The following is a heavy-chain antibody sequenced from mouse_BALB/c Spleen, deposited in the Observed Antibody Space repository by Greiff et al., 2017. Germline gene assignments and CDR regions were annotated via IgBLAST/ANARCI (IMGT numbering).Heavy chain of an antibody. Sequence: GQLQQSGAELVKPGASVKLSCTASGFNIKDTYMHWVKQRPEQGLEWIGRIDPANGNTKYDPKFQGKATITADTSSNTAYLQLSSLTSEDTAVYYCALNSWFAYWGQGTLVTVSA. CDR2: IDPANGNT. J-gene: IGHJ3*01. V-gene: IGHV14-3*02. D-gene: IGHD1-3*01. CDR1: GFNIKDTY. CDR3: ALNSWFAY.